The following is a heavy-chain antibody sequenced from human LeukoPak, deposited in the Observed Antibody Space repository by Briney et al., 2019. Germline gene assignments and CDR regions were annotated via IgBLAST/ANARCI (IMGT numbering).Heavy chain of an antibody. CDR2: MHSSGST. J-gene: IGHJ4*02. Sequence: SETLSLTCTVSSGSISSYYWSRIRQPAGKGLEWIGRMHSSGSTNYNPSIKSRVTMSLDTSKNQFSLKVDSVTAADTAMYYCAREAVHYGSGSHDYWGQGTLVAVSS. D-gene: IGHD3-10*01. CDR1: SGSISSYY. CDR3: AREAVHYGSGSHDY. V-gene: IGHV4-4*07.